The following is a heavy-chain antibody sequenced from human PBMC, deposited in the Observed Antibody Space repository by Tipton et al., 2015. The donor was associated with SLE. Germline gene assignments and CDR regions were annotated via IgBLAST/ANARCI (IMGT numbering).Heavy chain of an antibody. Sequence: TLSLTCTVSGGSISSYYWSWIRQPPGKGLECIGYIYYSGSTNYNPSLKSRVTISVDTSKNQFSLKLSSVTAADTAVYYCARRGYDFWSGHFDYWGQGTLVPVSS. CDR3: ARRGYDFWSGHFDY. CDR1: GGSISSYY. D-gene: IGHD3-3*01. CDR2: IYYSGST. J-gene: IGHJ4*02. V-gene: IGHV4-59*08.